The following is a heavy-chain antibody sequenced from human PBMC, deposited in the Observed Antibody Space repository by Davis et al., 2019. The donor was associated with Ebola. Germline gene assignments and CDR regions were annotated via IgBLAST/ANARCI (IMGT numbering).Heavy chain of an antibody. V-gene: IGHV3-7*03. D-gene: IGHD5-24*01. Sequence: GESLKISCAASGFTFSTNWMNWVRQAPGKGPEWVAKIKGDGSEKYYVGSLKGRITISRDNAKDSLYLQMNSLRAEDTAVYYCARYGYSYGMDVWGQGTTVTVSS. CDR3: ARYGYSYGMDV. CDR1: GFTFSTNW. CDR2: IKGDGSEK. J-gene: IGHJ6*02.